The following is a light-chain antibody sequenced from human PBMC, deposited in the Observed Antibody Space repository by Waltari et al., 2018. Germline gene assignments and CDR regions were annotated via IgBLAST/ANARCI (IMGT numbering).Light chain of an antibody. V-gene: IGLV2-18*02. CDR2: EVS. CDR3: SSYTTRSTWV. CDR1: SSDVGSYNR. Sequence: QSALTQPPSVSGSPGQSVTISCTGTSSDVGSYNRVSWFQQPPGTAPKLMIYEVSNRPSGGPDRFSGSKSGNTASLTIAGLQAEDEADYYCSSYTTRSTWVFGGGTKLTVL. J-gene: IGLJ3*02.